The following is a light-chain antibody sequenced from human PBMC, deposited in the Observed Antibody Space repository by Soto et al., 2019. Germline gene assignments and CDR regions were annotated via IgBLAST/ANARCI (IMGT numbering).Light chain of an antibody. CDR2: GAS. Sequence: VVTKSPGTPSLSPGERASLSCRASQRVSNNYLAWYQQKPGQAPSLLIFGASNRAPDIPDRFSGSGSGTDFTLPISRLEPEDFAVYYCQQYGSSGTFGQGTKVDI. CDR3: QQYGSSGT. CDR1: QRVSNNY. V-gene: IGKV3-20*01. J-gene: IGKJ1*01.